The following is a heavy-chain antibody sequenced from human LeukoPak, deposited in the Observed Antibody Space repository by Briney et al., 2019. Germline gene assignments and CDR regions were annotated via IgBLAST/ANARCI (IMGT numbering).Heavy chain of an antibody. D-gene: IGHD2-21*02. CDR1: GFTFSGSA. Sequence: GGSLRLSCAASGFTFSGSAMHWVRQASGKGLEWVGRIRSKANSYATAYAASVKGRFTISRDDSKNTAYLQMNSLKTEDTAVYYCTRHGRSCGGDCDWDYYSDYWGQGTLVTVSS. CDR2: IRSKANSYAT. CDR3: TRHGRSCGGDCDWDYYSDY. J-gene: IGHJ4*02. V-gene: IGHV3-73*01.